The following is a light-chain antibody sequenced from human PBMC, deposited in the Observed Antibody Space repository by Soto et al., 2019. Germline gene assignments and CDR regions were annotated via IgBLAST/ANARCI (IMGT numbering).Light chain of an antibody. J-gene: IGLJ1*01. Sequence: HSALTQPPSASGTPGQRVTISCSGSSSNIGSNTVNWYQQLPGTAPKLLIYSNNQRPSGVPDRFSGSKSGTSASLAISGLQSEDEADYYCAAWDDRLNGFYVFGTGNKVTVL. CDR3: AAWDDRLNGFYV. CDR2: SNN. CDR1: SSNIGSNT. V-gene: IGLV1-44*01.